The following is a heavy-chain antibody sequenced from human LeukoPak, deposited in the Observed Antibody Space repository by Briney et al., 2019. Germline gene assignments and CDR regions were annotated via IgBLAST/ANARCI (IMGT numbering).Heavy chain of an antibody. CDR3: ARHSPHPNIVVVPAAIQD. J-gene: IGHJ4*02. Sequence: PGESLKISCKGSGYSFTSYWIGWVRQMPGKGLEWMGIIYPGDSDTRYSPSFQGQVTISADESISTAYLQWSSLKASDTAMYYCARHSPHPNIVVVPAAIQDWGQGTLVTVSS. CDR1: GYSFTSYW. D-gene: IGHD2-2*02. CDR2: IYPGDSDT. V-gene: IGHV5-51*01.